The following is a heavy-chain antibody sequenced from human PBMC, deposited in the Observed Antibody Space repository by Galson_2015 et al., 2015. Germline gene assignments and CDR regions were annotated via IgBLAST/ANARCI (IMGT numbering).Heavy chain of an antibody. CDR2: IYYSGST. J-gene: IGHJ4*02. CDR3: ARHARQKWRGYKLYYFDY. V-gene: IGHV4-59*08. D-gene: IGHD3-3*01. CDR1: GGSISSYY. Sequence: LSLTCTVSGGSISSYYWSWIRQPPGKGLEWIGYIYYSGSTNYNPSLKSRVTISVDTSKNQFSLKLSSVTAADTAVYYCARHARQKWRGYKLYYFDYWGQGTLVTVSS.